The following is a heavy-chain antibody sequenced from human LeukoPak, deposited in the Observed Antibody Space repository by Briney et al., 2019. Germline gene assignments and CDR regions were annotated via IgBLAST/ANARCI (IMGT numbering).Heavy chain of an antibody. CDR2: ISGSGGST. V-gene: IGHV3-23*01. J-gene: IGHJ4*02. Sequence: GGSLRLSCAASGFTFSSYAMSWVRQAPGKGLEWVSAISGSGGSTYCADSVKGRFTISRDNSKNTLYLQMNSLRAEDTAVYYCATRGIYSGYDYFDYWGQGTLVTVSS. D-gene: IGHD5-12*01. CDR3: ATRGIYSGYDYFDY. CDR1: GFTFSSYA.